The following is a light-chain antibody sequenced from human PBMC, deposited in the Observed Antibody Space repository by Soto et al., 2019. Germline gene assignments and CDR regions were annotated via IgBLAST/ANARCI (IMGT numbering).Light chain of an antibody. Sequence: IVMTQSPATLSVSPGERAALSCRASQSVSTNIAWYQQKPGQAPTLLIYGASSRASGIPARFSGSGSGTEFTLTITSLQSEDFAVDYCQQYNSWPRTFGQGTKVDNK. CDR2: GAS. J-gene: IGKJ1*01. CDR3: QQYNSWPRT. CDR1: QSVSTN. V-gene: IGKV3-15*01.